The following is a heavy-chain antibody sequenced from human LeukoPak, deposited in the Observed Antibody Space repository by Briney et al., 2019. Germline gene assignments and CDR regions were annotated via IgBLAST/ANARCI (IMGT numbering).Heavy chain of an antibody. CDR3: ARGTALSSPLEY. Sequence: ASVKVSCKASGFTFSNYDINWVRQAPGQGLEWMGWLNPKSGDTGYAQKIQGRVAMTRNTSITTAYMDVSSLTSEDTAVYYCARGTALSSPLEYWGQGTLVTASS. J-gene: IGHJ4*02. CDR1: GFTFSNYD. CDR2: LNPKSGDT. D-gene: IGHD2-21*02. V-gene: IGHV1-8*01.